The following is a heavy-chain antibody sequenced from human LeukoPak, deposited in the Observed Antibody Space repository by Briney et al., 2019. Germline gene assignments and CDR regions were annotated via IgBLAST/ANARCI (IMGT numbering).Heavy chain of an antibody. CDR3: ARDNGYYGAFDI. Sequence: SETLSLTCTVSGGSINSLYWSWIRQPPGKGLEWIGYIYYSGSTNYNPSLKSRVTISVDTSKNQFSLKLSSVTAADTAVYYCARDNGYYGAFDIWGQGTMVTVSS. V-gene: IGHV4-59*11. D-gene: IGHD3-3*01. J-gene: IGHJ3*02. CDR2: IYYSGST. CDR1: GGSINSLY.